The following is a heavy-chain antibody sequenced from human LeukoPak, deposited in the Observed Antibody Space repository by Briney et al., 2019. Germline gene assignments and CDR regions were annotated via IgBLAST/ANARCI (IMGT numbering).Heavy chain of an antibody. CDR2: RYYSGST. CDR1: GGSISSYY. V-gene: IGHV4-59*01. Sequence: SETLSLTCSVSGGSISSYYWTWIRQPPGKGLEWIGYRYYSGSTTYNPSLKSRVTISVDTSKSQFSLKLISVTAADTAIYYCARVRGDFEADWGQGTLVTVSS. J-gene: IGHJ1*01. CDR3: ARVRGDFEAD. D-gene: IGHD3-16*01.